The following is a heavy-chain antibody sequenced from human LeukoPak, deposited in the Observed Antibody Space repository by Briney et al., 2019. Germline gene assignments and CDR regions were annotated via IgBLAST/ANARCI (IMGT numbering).Heavy chain of an antibody. CDR3: AAGEDTAMVTDY. D-gene: IGHD5-18*01. Sequence: ASVKVSRKASGYTFTSYGISWVRQAPGQGLEWMGWISAYNGNTNYAQKLQGRVTMTTDTSTSTAYMELRSLRSDDTAVYYCAAGEDTAMVTDYWGQGTLVTVSS. V-gene: IGHV1-18*01. CDR1: GYTFTSYG. CDR2: ISAYNGNT. J-gene: IGHJ4*02.